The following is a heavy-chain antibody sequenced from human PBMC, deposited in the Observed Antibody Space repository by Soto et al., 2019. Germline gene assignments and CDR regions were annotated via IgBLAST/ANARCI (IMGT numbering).Heavy chain of an antibody. CDR2: IYYSGIT. D-gene: IGHD3-22*01. CDR1: GGXXXSCDYY. V-gene: IGHV4-30-4*01. J-gene: IGHJ5*02. CDR3: ARASYYYDSSGYYDWFDP. Sequence: PSETLSLTCTVSGGXXXSCDYYCSWITPLPVKGLECIGYIYYSGITYYNPSLKSLVTISVDPSKIQFSLKLSSVTAADTAVYYCARASYYYDSSGYYDWFDPWGQGTLVTVSS.